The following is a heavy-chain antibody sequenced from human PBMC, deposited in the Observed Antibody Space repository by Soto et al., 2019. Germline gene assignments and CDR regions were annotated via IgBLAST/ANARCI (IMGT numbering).Heavy chain of an antibody. CDR2: ISYDGSNK. J-gene: IGHJ6*02. CDR3: ARDTMAGNYYYYGMDV. CDR1: GFTFSSYA. Sequence: GGSLTLSCAAYGFTFSSYAMHWVRQAPGKGLERVTVISYDGSNKYYTDTVKGQFNISRDKSKNTLYLQMNSLRAEDTAVYYCARDTMAGNYYYYGMDVWGQGT. V-gene: IGHV3-30*10. D-gene: IGHD6-19*01.